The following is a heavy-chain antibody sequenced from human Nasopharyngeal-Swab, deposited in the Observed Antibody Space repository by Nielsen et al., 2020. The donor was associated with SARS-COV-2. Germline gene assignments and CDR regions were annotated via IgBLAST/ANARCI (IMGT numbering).Heavy chain of an antibody. V-gene: IGHV1-3*01. Sequence: ASVTVSCKASGYTFTSFAMHWVRQAPGQRLEWMGWINGGNGNTKYSQKFQGRVTFTRDTSASTAYMELSSLRSEDTAVYYCASVDMGDYWGQGTLVTVSS. D-gene: IGHD5-12*01. CDR2: INGGNGNT. CDR1: GYTFTSFA. CDR3: ASVDMGDY. J-gene: IGHJ4*02.